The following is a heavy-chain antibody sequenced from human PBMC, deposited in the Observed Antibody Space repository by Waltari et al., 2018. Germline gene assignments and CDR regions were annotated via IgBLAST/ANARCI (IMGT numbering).Heavy chain of an antibody. V-gene: IGHV3-21*01. CDR3: AGGRGYSWYFDL. D-gene: IGHD2-2*03. J-gene: IGHJ2*01. Sequence: EVQLVESGGGLVKPGGSLRLSCAASGFTFSSYSMNWVRQAPGKGLEWVSSISSSSSYIYYADSVKGRFTISRYNAKNSLYLQMNSLRAEDTAVYYCAGGRGYSWYFDLWGRGTLVTVSS. CDR2: ISSSSSYI. CDR1: GFTFSSYS.